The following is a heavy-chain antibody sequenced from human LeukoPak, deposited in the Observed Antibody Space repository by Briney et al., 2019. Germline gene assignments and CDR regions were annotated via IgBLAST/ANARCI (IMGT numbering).Heavy chain of an antibody. Sequence: SETLSLTCAVSGGSISSDSWWSWVRQPPGKGLEWLGEIYDSGSTNYNPSLRNLVTISLDKSKNQFSLKLSSVTAADTAVYYCARGFCGGGVCYSPGEWGQGTLVTVSS. J-gene: IGHJ4*02. D-gene: IGHD2-15*01. V-gene: IGHV4-4*02. CDR1: GGSISSDSW. CDR2: IYDSGST. CDR3: ARGFCGGGVCYSPGE.